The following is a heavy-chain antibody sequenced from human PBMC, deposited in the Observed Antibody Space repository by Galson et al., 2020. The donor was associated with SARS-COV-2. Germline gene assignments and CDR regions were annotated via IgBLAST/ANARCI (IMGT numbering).Heavy chain of an antibody. CDR3: ARGRSGATFDY. Sequence: ASVKVSCKASGYTFTRNTIHWVRQAPGQRLEWMGWINAGDGNTKYSQKFQGRVTFTRDTSASTAYMELSSLRSEDTAVYYCARGRSGATFDYWGQGTLVTVS. V-gene: IGHV1-3*01. J-gene: IGHJ4*02. CDR2: INAGDGNT. CDR1: GYTFTRNT. D-gene: IGHD2-15*01.